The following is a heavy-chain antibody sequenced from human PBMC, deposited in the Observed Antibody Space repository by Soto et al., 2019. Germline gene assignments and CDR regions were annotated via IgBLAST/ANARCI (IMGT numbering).Heavy chain of an antibody. V-gene: IGHV1-18*01. CDR3: ARDPGIAAPGRGLGDY. CDR2: ISTYNGNT. J-gene: IGHJ4*02. Sequence: QVQLVQSGAEVKKPGASVKVSCKASGYSFTTYGFSWVRQAPGQGLEWMGWISTYNGNTNYAQKLQGRVTMTTDTATSTAYMELRSLRSDDTAVYYCARDPGIAAPGRGLGDYWGQGTLVTVSS. D-gene: IGHD6-13*01. CDR1: GYSFTTYG.